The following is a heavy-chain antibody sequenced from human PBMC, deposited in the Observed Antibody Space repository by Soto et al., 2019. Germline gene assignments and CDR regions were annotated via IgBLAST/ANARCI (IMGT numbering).Heavy chain of an antibody. Sequence: PSETLSLTCTVSGDSISSYYWGWIRQPPGKGLEWIGSMHYSGSTSYNPSLKSRVTISIDTSKNQFTLKLTSVTAADTAVYYCARDRSPYYYVWFDPWGQGTLVTVSS. CDR1: GDSISSYY. CDR3: ARDRSPYYYVWFDP. D-gene: IGHD3-10*02. V-gene: IGHV4-39*01. J-gene: IGHJ5*02. CDR2: MHYSGST.